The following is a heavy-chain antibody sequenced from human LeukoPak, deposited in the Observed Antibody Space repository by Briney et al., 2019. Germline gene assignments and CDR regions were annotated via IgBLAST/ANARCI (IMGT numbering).Heavy chain of an antibody. Sequence: GGSLRLSCAASGFTFTTFWMSWVRQAPGKGLEWVANIKQDGRERYYVDSVKGRFTISRDNAKSSLYLQMNSLRAEDTGVYYCAGSGWQVYLDYWGQGALVTVSS. CDR2: IKQDGRER. D-gene: IGHD6-19*01. V-gene: IGHV3-7*01. J-gene: IGHJ4*02. CDR1: GFTFTTFW. CDR3: AGSGWQVYLDY.